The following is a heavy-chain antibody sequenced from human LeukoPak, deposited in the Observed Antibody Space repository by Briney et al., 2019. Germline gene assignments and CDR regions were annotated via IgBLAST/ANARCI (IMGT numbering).Heavy chain of an antibody. J-gene: IGHJ5*02. D-gene: IGHD3-10*01. Sequence: GGSLRLSCAASGFTFSSYAMSWVRQAPGKGLEWVSAISGSGGSTYYADSVKGRFTISRDNSKSTLYLQMNSLRAEDTAVYYCAKDPYYYGSGSYPEFDPWGQGTLVTVSS. CDR2: ISGSGGST. CDR3: AKDPYYYGSGSYPEFDP. V-gene: IGHV3-23*01. CDR1: GFTFSSYA.